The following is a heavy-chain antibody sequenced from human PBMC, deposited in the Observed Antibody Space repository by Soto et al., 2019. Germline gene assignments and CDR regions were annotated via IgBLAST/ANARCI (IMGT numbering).Heavy chain of an antibody. CDR3: ARDAYDYDDTSGYYTH. CDR1: GFTFSTYK. Sequence: EVQLVESGGGLVQPGGSLRLSCAASGFTFSTYKMNWVRQAPGKGLEWVSYISSSSSTIYYADSVKGRFTISRDNAKNSLYLQINSLRDEDTAVYYCARDAYDYDDTSGYYTHWGQGTLVTVSS. J-gene: IGHJ4*02. V-gene: IGHV3-48*02. D-gene: IGHD3-22*01. CDR2: ISSSSSTI.